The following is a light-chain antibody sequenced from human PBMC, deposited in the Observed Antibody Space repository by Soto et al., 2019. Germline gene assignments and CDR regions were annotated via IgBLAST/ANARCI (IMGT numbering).Light chain of an antibody. CDR3: QQYGSSPLT. CDR1: QSVSSSY. Sequence: EIVLTQSPGTLSLSPGERATLSCRASQSVSSSYLAWYQQKPGRAPRLLIYAASSRATGIPDRFSGSGSGTDFTLIISRLEPEDFAVFYCQQYGSSPLTFGGGTKVEI. CDR2: AAS. J-gene: IGKJ4*01. V-gene: IGKV3-20*01.